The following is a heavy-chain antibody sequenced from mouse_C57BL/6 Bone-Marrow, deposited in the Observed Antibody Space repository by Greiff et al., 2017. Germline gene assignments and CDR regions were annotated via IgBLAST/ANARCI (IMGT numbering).Heavy chain of an antibody. CDR2: IYPGSGST. Sequence: QVQLQQPGAELVKPGASVKMSCKASGYTFTSYWITWVKQRPGQGLEWIGDIYPGSGSTNYNEKFKSKATLTVDTSSSTAYMQLSRLTSEDSAVYYCARCYGSLSYAMDYWGQGTSVTVSS. J-gene: IGHJ4*01. D-gene: IGHD1-1*01. V-gene: IGHV1-55*01. CDR1: GYTFTSYW. CDR3: ARCYGSLSYAMDY.